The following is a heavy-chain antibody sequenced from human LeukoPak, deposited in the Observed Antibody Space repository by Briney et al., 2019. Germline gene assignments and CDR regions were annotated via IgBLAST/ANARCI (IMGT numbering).Heavy chain of an antibody. J-gene: IGHJ4*02. V-gene: IGHV4-59*08. CDR1: GGSISSYY. CDR3: ARHDPNSWSQATLPPDY. D-gene: IGHD6-13*01. Sequence: PSETLSLTCTVSGGSISSYYWSWIRQPPGKGLEWIGYIYYSGSTNYNPSLKSRVTISVDTSKNQFSLKLSSVTAADTAVYYCARHDPNSWSQATLPPDYWGQGTLVTVSS. CDR2: IYYSGST.